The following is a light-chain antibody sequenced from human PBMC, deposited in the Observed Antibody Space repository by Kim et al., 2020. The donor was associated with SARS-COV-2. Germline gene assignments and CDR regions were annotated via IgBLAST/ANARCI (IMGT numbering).Light chain of an antibody. Sequence: KGITISCSGSSPNIGSNYVSWYRQLPGTAPNLLIYRNNQRPSGVPDRFSGSKSGTSASLAISGLRSEDEADYYCAAWDDSLSGGVFGAGTKVTVL. J-gene: IGLJ1*01. CDR2: RNN. CDR1: SPNIGSNY. CDR3: AAWDDSLSGGV. V-gene: IGLV1-47*01.